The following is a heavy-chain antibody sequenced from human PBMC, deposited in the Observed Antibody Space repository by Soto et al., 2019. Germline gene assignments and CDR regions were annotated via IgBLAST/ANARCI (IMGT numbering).Heavy chain of an antibody. D-gene: IGHD5-12*01. J-gene: IGHJ5*02. CDR2: ISAYNGNT. CDR1: GYTFTSYG. CDR3: ARDKRWLQLDWFDP. Sequence: VKVSCKASGYTFTSYGISWVRQAPGQGLEWMGWISAYNGNTNYAQKLQGRVTMTTDTSTSTAYMELRSLRSDDTAVYYCARDKRWLQLDWFDPWGQGTLVTVSS. V-gene: IGHV1-18*01.